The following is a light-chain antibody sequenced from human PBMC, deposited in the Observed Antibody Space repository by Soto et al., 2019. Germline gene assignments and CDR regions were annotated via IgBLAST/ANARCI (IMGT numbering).Light chain of an antibody. CDR3: QQLNSYPR. CDR1: QSISNS. V-gene: IGKV1-17*01. CDR2: AAS. J-gene: IGKJ3*01. Sequence: DIQMTQSPSSLSASVGDRVTITCRASQSISNSLNWYQQKPGRAPKLLIYAASSLQSGVPSRFSGSGSGTEFTLTISSLQPEDFATYYCQQLNSYPRFGPGTKVDIK.